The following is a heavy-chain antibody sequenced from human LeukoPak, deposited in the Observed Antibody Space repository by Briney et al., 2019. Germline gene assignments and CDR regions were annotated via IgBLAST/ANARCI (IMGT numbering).Heavy chain of an antibody. CDR1: GFTFSSYA. J-gene: IGHJ6*03. Sequence: GGSLRLSCAASGFTFSSYAMSWVRQAPGKGLEWVSAISGSGGSTDYADSVKGRFTISRGNSKNTLYLQMNSLRAEDTALYYCARFRSYDNYYYMDVWGKGTTVTISS. CDR2: ISGSGGST. CDR3: ARFRSYDNYYYMDV. D-gene: IGHD1-26*01. V-gene: IGHV3-23*01.